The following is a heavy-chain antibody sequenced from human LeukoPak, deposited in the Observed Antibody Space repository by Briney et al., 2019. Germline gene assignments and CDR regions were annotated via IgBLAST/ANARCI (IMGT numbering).Heavy chain of an antibody. CDR3: ARGEYSSSSDY. Sequence: WMGWISAYNGNTNYAQKLQGRVTMTTDTSTSTAYMELRSQRSDDTAVYYCARGEYSSSSDYWGQGTLVTVSS. J-gene: IGHJ4*02. V-gene: IGHV1-18*01. D-gene: IGHD6-6*01. CDR2: ISAYNGNT.